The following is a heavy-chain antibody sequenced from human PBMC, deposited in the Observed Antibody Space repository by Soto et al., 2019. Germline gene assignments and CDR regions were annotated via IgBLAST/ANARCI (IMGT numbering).Heavy chain of an antibody. CDR3: AKDSAVYGSGSYANY. Sequence: GGSLRLSCAASGFTFSSYAMSWVRRAPGKGLEWVSTISGSGGNTFYADSVKGRFTISRDNSKNTLYLQMNSLRAEDTAVYYCAKDSAVYGSGSYANYWGQGTLVTVSS. CDR2: ISGSGGNT. V-gene: IGHV3-23*01. D-gene: IGHD3-10*01. CDR1: GFTFSSYA. J-gene: IGHJ4*02.